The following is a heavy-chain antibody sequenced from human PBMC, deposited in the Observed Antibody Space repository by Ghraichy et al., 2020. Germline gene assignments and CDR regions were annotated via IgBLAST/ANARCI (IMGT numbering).Heavy chain of an antibody. CDR2: ISAYNGNT. D-gene: IGHD6-19*01. Sequence: ASVKVSCKASGYSFTTYGISWVRQAPGQGLEWVGWISAYNGNTNYAQKFHNRVTMTRDTSTSTVYLELRSLRSDDTAIYYCARDQWLAELPYYWGQGTLVTVSS. J-gene: IGHJ4*02. CDR1: GYSFTTYG. CDR3: ARDQWLAELPYY. V-gene: IGHV1-18*01.